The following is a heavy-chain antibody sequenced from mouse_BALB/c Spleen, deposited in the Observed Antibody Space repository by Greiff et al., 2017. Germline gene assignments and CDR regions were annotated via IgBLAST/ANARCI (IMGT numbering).Heavy chain of an antibody. CDR1: GFAFSSYD. D-gene: IGHD1-1*01. Sequence: EVQLVESGGGLVKPGGSLKLSCAASGFAFSSYDMSWVRQTPEKRLEWVAYISSGGGSTYYPDTVKGRFTISRDNAKNTLYLQMSSLKSEDTAMYYCARHDYYGSNYAMDYWGQGTSVTVSS. CDR3: ARHDYYGSNYAMDY. J-gene: IGHJ4*01. V-gene: IGHV5-12-1*01. CDR2: ISSGGGST.